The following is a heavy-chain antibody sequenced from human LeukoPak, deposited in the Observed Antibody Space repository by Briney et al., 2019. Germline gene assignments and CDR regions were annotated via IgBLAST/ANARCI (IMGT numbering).Heavy chain of an antibody. CDR2: IYPGDSDT. J-gene: IGHJ6*03. CDR3: ARRVSTLDYDFWSGSMDV. Sequence: GESLMISCKGSGYSFTSYWIGWVRQMPGKVLEWMGIIYPGDSDTRYSPSFQGQVTISADKSISTAYLQWSSLKASDTAMYYCARRVSTLDYDFWSGSMDVWGKGTTVTVSS. CDR1: GYSFTSYW. D-gene: IGHD3-3*01. V-gene: IGHV5-51*01.